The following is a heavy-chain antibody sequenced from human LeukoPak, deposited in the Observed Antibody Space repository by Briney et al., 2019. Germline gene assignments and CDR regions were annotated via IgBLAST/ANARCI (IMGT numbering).Heavy chain of an antibody. V-gene: IGHV1-8*01. J-gene: IGHJ4*02. Sequence: ASVKVSCKASGYTFISYDINWVRQATGQGLEWMGCMNPNSGNTAYAQKFQGRVTMTKNTSISTAYMELSSLRPEDTAVYYCARGRGYDFWSNYYTFDYWGQGTLVTVSS. CDR2: MNPNSGNT. CDR1: GYTFISYD. D-gene: IGHD3-3*01. CDR3: ARGRGYDFWSNYYTFDY.